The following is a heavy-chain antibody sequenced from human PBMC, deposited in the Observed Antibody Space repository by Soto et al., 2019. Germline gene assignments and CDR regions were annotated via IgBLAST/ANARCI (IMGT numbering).Heavy chain of an antibody. Sequence: GASVKVSCKASGGTFSSYAISWVRQAPGQGLAWMGEIIPIFGTANYAQKFQGRVTITADESTSTAYMELSSLRSEDTAVYYCARSQGMVRGVIADYGIDVWGQGTTVTVSS. CDR1: GGTFSSYA. CDR2: IIPIFGTA. CDR3: ARSQGMVRGVIADYGIDV. J-gene: IGHJ6*02. V-gene: IGHV1-69*13. D-gene: IGHD3-10*01.